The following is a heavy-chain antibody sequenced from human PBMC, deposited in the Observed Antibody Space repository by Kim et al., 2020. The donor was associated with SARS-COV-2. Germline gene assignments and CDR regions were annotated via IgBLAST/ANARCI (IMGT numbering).Heavy chain of an antibody. D-gene: IGHD6-6*01. J-gene: IGHJ4*02. CDR2: ISYDGSNK. CDR1: GFTFSSYG. Sequence: GGSLRLSCAASGFTFSSYGMHWVRQAPGKGLEWVAVISYDGSNKYYADSVKGRFTISRDNSKNTLYLQMNSLRAEDTAVYYCAKDSSSSNFDYLGQGTLVTVSS. V-gene: IGHV3-30*18. CDR3: AKDSSSSNFDY.